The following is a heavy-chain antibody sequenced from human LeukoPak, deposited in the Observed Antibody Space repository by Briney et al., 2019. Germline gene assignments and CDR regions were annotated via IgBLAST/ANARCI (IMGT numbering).Heavy chain of an antibody. D-gene: IGHD5-18*01. J-gene: IGHJ4*01. CDR2: IYPGDSDT. CDR3: ASXYSYGXFDY. Sequence: GESLQISCQGSGYSFTSYWIGWVRQMPGKGLEWMGIIYPGDSDTRYSPSFQGQVTISADKSISTAYLQWSSLKASDTAMYYCASXYSYGXFDYXXXXTLVTVSS. V-gene: IGHV5-51*01. CDR1: GYSFTSYW.